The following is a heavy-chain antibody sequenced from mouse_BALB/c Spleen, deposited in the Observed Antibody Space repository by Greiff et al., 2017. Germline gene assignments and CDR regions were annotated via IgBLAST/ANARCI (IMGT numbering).Heavy chain of an antibody. Sequence: EVKLMESGGGLVQPGGSRKLSCAASGFTFSSFGMHWVRQAPEKGLEWVAYISSGSSTIYYADTVKGRFTISRDNPKNTLFLQMTSLRSEDTAMYYCARSGYYRYGRYAMDYWGQGTSVTVSS. CDR2: ISSGSSTI. J-gene: IGHJ4*01. D-gene: IGHD2-14*01. V-gene: IGHV5-17*02. CDR1: GFTFSSFG. CDR3: ARSGYYRYGRYAMDY.